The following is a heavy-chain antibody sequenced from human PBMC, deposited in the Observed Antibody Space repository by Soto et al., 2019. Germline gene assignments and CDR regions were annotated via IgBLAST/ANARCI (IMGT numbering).Heavy chain of an antibody. J-gene: IGHJ6*02. CDR3: AIDRLIVAVAVGRMDV. CDR1: GDTFTGYA. D-gene: IGHD6-19*01. CDR2: VIPTFGTT. V-gene: IGHV1-69*01. Sequence: QVQLVQSGAEMKKPGSSVKVSCKASGDTFTGYAISWVRQAPGQGLAWMGWVIPTFGTTKYAQRFQGRVTISVDEFASTAYMELSSLRPEDTALYYCAIDRLIVAVAVGRMDVWGQGTTVTVSS.